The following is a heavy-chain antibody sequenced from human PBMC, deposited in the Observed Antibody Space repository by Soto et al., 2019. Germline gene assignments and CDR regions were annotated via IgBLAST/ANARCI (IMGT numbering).Heavy chain of an antibody. J-gene: IGHJ4*02. V-gene: IGHV5-10-1*01. D-gene: IGHD3-22*01. Sequence: GESLKISCKGSGYSFTSYWISWVRQMPGKGLEWMGGIDPSDSYTNYSPSFQGHVTISADKSISTAYLQWSSLKASDTAMYYCARHGAEYYYDSSGYFYYFDYWGQGTLVTVSS. CDR3: ARHGAEYYYDSSGYFYYFDY. CDR2: IDPSDSYT. CDR1: GYSFTSYW.